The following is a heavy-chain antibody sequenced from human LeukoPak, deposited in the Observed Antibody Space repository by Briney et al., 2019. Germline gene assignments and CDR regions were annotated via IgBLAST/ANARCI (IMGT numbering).Heavy chain of an antibody. CDR3: ATDLTNWNYVGY. J-gene: IGHJ4*02. D-gene: IGHD1-20*01. CDR2: FDPEDGET. Sequence: ASVKVSCKVSGYTLTELSMHWVRQAPGKGLEWMGGFDPEDGETIYAQKFQGRVTMTEDTSTDTAYMELSSLRSEDTAVYYCATDLTNWNYVGYWGQGTLVTVSS. CDR1: GYTLTELS. V-gene: IGHV1-24*01.